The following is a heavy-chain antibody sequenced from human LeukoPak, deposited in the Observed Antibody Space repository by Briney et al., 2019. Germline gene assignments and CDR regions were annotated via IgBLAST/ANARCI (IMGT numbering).Heavy chain of an antibody. D-gene: IGHD3-3*01. CDR1: GGSISSSSYY. V-gene: IGHV4-39*07. CDR3: ARCSGITIPFYYYYYMDV. J-gene: IGHJ6*03. CDR2: IYYSGST. Sequence: PSETLSLTCTVSGGSISSSSYYWGWIRQPPGTGLEWIGSIYYSGSTYYNPSLKSRVTISVDTSKNQFSLKLSSVTAADTAVYYCARCSGITIPFYYYYYMDVWGKGTTVTVSS.